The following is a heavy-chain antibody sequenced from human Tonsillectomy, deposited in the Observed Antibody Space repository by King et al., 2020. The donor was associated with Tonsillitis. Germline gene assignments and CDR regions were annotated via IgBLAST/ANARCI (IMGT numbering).Heavy chain of an antibody. CDR1: GFTFDDYA. CDR2: ISWHSGHI. Sequence: VQLVESGGGLVQPGRSLRLSCAASGFTFDDYAMHWVRQAPGKGLEWVSGISWHSGHIAYAYSVKGRFTISRDNAKNSLYLQMNSLRTEDTACYYWASGTGKLSLLFDYWGQGTLVTVSS. D-gene: IGHD3-10*01. J-gene: IGHJ4*02. V-gene: IGHV3-9*01. CDR3: ASGTGKLSLLFDY.